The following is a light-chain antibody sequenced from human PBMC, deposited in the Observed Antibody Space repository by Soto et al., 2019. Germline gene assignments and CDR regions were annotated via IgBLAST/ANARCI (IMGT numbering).Light chain of an antibody. V-gene: IGLV2-8*01. Sequence: QSALTQPPSASGSPGQSVTISCTGTSSDIGGYNFVSWYQQHPGKAPKLMIYEVSKRPSGVPDRFSGSKSGNTASLTVSGLQGEDEAAYYCSSHAGTNNWGVFGGGTKVTV. J-gene: IGLJ3*02. CDR1: SSDIGGYNF. CDR2: EVS. CDR3: SSHAGTNNWGV.